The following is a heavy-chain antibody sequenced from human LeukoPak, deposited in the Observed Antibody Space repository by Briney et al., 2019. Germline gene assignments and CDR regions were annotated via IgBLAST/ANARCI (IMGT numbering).Heavy chain of an antibody. Sequence: GGSLRLSCAASGFTFSNAWMSWVRQAPGKGLEWVGRIKSKTDGGTTDYAAPVKGRFTISRDDSKNTLYLQMNSLKTEDTAVYYCTTSYSSGWYFDYWGQGTLVTVSS. CDR1: GFTFSNAW. CDR2: IKSKTDGGTT. CDR3: TTSYSSGWYFDY. J-gene: IGHJ4*02. D-gene: IGHD6-19*01. V-gene: IGHV3-15*01.